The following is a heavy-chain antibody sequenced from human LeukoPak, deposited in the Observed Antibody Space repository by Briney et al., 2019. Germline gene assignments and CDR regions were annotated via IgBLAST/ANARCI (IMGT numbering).Heavy chain of an antibody. J-gene: IGHJ4*02. Sequence: SETLSLTCTVSGGSISSSSYYWGWIRQPPGKGLEWIGSIYYSGSTYYNPSLKSRVTISVDTSKNQFSLKLSSVTAADTAVNYCARGEVLRYFDWLLDWGQGTLVTVSS. D-gene: IGHD3-9*01. CDR2: IYYSGST. CDR3: ARGEVLRYFDWLLD. CDR1: GGSISSSSYY. V-gene: IGHV4-39*01.